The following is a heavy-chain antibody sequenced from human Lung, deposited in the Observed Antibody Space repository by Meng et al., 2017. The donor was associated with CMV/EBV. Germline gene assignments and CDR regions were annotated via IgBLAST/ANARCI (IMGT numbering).Heavy chain of an antibody. CDR1: GDTFNKYV. CDR2: IIPMRSVT. V-gene: IGHV1-69*10. Sequence: SXXVSXXASGDTFNKYVTSWVRQAPGQGLEWMGGIIPMRSVTNYAQKFQGRVTIIADTSTATVYMELSSLRSEDTAMYYCVASEEFYHFRSGWEWYYHYGMDVWXPGTXVTVAS. D-gene: IGHD3-3*02. J-gene: IGHJ6*02. CDR3: VASEEFYHFRSGWEWYYHYGMDV.